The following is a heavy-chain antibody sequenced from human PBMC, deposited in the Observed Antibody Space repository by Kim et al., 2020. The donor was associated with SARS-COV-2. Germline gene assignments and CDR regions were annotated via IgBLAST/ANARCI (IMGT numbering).Heavy chain of an antibody. CDR3: PSYGDYGQWFDP. CDR1: GGSISSYY. V-gene: IGHV4-59*08. Sequence: SETLSLTCTVSGGSISSYYWSWIRQPPGKGLEWIGYIYYSGSTNYNPSLKSRVTISVDTSKNQFSLKLSSVTAADTAVYYCPSYGDYGQWFDPWGQGTLV. J-gene: IGHJ5*02. D-gene: IGHD4-17*01. CDR2: IYYSGST.